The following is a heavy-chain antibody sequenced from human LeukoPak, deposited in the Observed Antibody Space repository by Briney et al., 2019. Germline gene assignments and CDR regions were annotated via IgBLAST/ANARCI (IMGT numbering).Heavy chain of an antibody. CDR3: AKDLEPTAAGQIDY. V-gene: IGHV3-23*01. Sequence: GGSLRLSCAASGFTFSSYAMSWVRQAPVKGLEWVSAISGSGGSTYYADSVKGRFTISRDNSKNTLYLQMNSLRAEDTAVYYCAKDLEPTAAGQIDYWGQGTLVTVSS. D-gene: IGHD6-13*01. CDR2: ISGSGGST. J-gene: IGHJ4*02. CDR1: GFTFSSYA.